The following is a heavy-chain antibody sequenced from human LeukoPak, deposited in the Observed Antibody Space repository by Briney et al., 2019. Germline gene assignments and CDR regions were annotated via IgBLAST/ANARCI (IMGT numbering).Heavy chain of an antibody. D-gene: IGHD3-9*01. J-gene: IGHJ4*02. V-gene: IGHV1-18*01. Sequence: ASVKVSCKASGYTFTSYGISWVRQAPGQGLEWMGWISAYNGNTNYAQKLQGRVTMTTDTSTGTAYMELRSLRSDDTAVYYCARGLRTYYDILTGSESRRWDYFDYWGQGTLVTVSS. CDR3: ARGLRTYYDILTGSESRRWDYFDY. CDR1: GYTFTSYG. CDR2: ISAYNGNT.